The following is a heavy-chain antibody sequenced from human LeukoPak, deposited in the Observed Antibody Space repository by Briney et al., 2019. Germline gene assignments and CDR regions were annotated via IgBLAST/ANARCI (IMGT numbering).Heavy chain of an antibody. CDR1: GYTFTGYY. D-gene: IGHD1-26*01. Sequence: GASVKVSCKASGYTFTGYYMHWVRQAPGQGLEWMGRINPNSGGTNYAQKFQGRVTMTRDTSISTAYMELSRLRSDDTAVYYCAREGIRGSRYYFAYWGQGTLVTVSS. J-gene: IGHJ4*02. CDR3: AREGIRGSRYYFAY. CDR2: INPNSGGT. V-gene: IGHV1-2*06.